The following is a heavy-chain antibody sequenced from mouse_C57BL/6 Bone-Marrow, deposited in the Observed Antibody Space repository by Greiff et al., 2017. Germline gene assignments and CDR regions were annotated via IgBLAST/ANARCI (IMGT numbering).Heavy chain of an antibody. CDR2: IHPNSGST. D-gene: IGHD1-1*01. CDR3: ARRLYYGSSYWYFDV. Sequence: VQLQQPGAELVKPGASVKLSCKASGYTFTSYWMHWVKQRPGQGLEWIGMIHPNSGSTNYNEKFKSKATLTVDKSSSTAYMQLSSLTSEDSAVYYCARRLYYGSSYWYFDVGGTGTTVTVSS. CDR1: GYTFTSYW. J-gene: IGHJ1*03. V-gene: IGHV1-64*01.